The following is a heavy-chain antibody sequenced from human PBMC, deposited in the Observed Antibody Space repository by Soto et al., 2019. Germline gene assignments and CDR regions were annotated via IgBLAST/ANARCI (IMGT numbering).Heavy chain of an antibody. V-gene: IGHV1-3*01. D-gene: IGHD3-9*01. Sequence: ASVKVSCKASGYTFTSYAMHWVRQAPGQRLEWMGWINAGNGNTKYSQKFQGRVTITRDTSASTAYMELSSLRSEDTAVYYCAKEGEYYDILTGYYPNYGMDVWGQGTTVTVSS. CDR3: AKEGEYYDILTGYYPNYGMDV. J-gene: IGHJ6*02. CDR1: GYTFTSYA. CDR2: INAGNGNT.